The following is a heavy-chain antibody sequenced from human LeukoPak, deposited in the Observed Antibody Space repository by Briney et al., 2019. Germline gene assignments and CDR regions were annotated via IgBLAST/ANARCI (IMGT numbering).Heavy chain of an antibody. CDR1: GFSISSGYY. D-gene: IGHD6-13*01. V-gene: IGHV4-38-2*02. J-gene: IGHJ4*02. CDR3: ARELAAAGTDYFDY. Sequence: SETLSLTCTVSGFSISSGYYWGWIRQPPGKGLEWIGSISHSGSAFYNPSLKSRVTMSVDTSKNQFSLKLSSVTAADTAVYYCARELAAAGTDYFDYWGQGTLVTVSS. CDR2: ISHSGSA.